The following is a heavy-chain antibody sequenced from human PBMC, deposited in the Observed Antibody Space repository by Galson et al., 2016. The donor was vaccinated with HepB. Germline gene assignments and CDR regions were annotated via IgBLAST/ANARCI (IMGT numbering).Heavy chain of an antibody. CDR1: GFTFRSYA. J-gene: IGHJ4*02. CDR2: ISGSGGST. Sequence: SLRLSCAASGFTFRSYAMSWVRQGPGKGLECVSAISGSGGSTYYADSVKGRFTISRDNSKNTLFLQMDSLRGEDKAVYYWAKPGDNWGSYFDYWGQETLGTVSS. V-gene: IGHV3-23*01. CDR3: AKPGDNWGSYFDY. D-gene: IGHD7-27*01.